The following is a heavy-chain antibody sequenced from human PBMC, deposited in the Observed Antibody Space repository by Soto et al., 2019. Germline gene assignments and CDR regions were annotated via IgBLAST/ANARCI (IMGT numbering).Heavy chain of an antibody. CDR2: LSDYTGKP. D-gene: IGHD1-26*01. V-gene: IGHV1-18*04. CDR1: GYRFTSYA. Sequence: QVHLVQSGAEVKKPGSSVKVSCKASGYRFTSYAISWVRQAPGQGLEWMGWLSDYTGKPKYTEKFQGRITMTIDKSTNTAYMELRSLRSGDTAVYYCARGCIFGGSDPFDLWGQGTLVTVSS. J-gene: IGHJ4*02. CDR3: ARGCIFGGSDPFDL.